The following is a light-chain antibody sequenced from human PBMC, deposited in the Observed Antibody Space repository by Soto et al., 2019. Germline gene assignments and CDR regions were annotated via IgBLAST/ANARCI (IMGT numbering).Light chain of an antibody. V-gene: IGLV3-25*02. CDR1: ALPKQY. Sequence: SYELTQSPSVSVSPGQTARITCSGDALPKQYGYWYQQKAGQAPVLVIYKDNERPSGIPERFSGSSSGTTVTLTISGVQAEDEADYYCQSADSIGDYVFXTGTKGTVL. J-gene: IGLJ1*01. CDR3: QSADSIGDYV. CDR2: KDN.